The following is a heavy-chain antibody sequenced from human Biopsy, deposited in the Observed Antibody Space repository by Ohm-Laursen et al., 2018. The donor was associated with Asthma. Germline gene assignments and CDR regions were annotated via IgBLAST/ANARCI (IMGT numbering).Heavy chain of an antibody. Sequence: GSLRLSCTASGFTFGDYWMSLVRQVPGKGLEWVANIKHDGSEKNHVDSLKGRFTISRDNAKNSLYLQMNSLRAEDTAVYYCARTFHFWSPYHAEHYQLWGQGTLVTVPS. CDR2: IKHDGSEK. CDR1: GFTFGDYW. D-gene: IGHD3-3*02. J-gene: IGHJ1*01. CDR3: ARTFHFWSPYHAEHYQL. V-gene: IGHV3-7*01.